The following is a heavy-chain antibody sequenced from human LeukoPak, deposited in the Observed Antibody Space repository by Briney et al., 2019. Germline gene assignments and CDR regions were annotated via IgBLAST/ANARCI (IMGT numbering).Heavy chain of an antibody. CDR1: GGSFSGYY. CDR2: INHSGST. J-gene: IGHJ4*02. V-gene: IGHV4-34*01. CDR3: ARALTRGIAAGIGY. Sequence: SETLSLTCSVYGGSFSGYYWSCIRQPPGKGLEWIGEINHSGSTNYNPSLKSRVTISVDTSKNQFSLELSSVTAADTAVYYCARALTRGIAAGIGYWGQGTLVTVSS. D-gene: IGHD6-13*01.